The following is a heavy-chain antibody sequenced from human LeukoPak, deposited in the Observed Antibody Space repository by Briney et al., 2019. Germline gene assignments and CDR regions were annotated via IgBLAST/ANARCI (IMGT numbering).Heavy chain of an antibody. Sequence: PSETLSLTCTVSGGSISSSSYYWGWIRQPPGKGLEWIGSMYYSGSTYYNSSLKSRVTISVDTSKKQFSLKLSSVTAADTAVYYCANGHLSGSWYDPWGQGILVTVSS. D-gene: IGHD6-25*01. CDR1: GGSISSSSYY. V-gene: IGHV4-39*07. CDR3: ANGHLSGSWYDP. CDR2: MYYSGST. J-gene: IGHJ5*02.